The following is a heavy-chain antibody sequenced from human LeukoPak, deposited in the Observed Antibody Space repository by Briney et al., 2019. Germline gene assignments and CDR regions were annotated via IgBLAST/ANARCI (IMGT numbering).Heavy chain of an antibody. D-gene: IGHD2-2*01. J-gene: IGHJ4*02. CDR2: INGANGNT. V-gene: IGHV1-3*01. CDR3: ARVYCSSTSCHYYLDY. Sequence: VSVKVSCKASGYTFTSYAMHWVRQAPGRRLEWMGWINGANGNTEYSQKFQGRVTITRDTSASTAYMELSSLRSEDTAVYYCARVYCSSTSCHYYLDYWGQGTLVTISS. CDR1: GYTFTSYA.